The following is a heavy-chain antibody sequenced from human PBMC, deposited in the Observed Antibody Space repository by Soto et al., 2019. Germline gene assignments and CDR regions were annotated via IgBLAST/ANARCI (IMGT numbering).Heavy chain of an antibody. CDR3: ARPARECSSPGCAN. D-gene: IGHD2-2*01. Sequence: EVQLVESGGGLVQPGGSLRLSCVVSGLTFINYWMSWVRQAPGKGLGWVANINQDGSESYYVDSVKGPFTISRDNAKNSLCLHMTSLRAEDKAGYYCARPARECSSPGCANWGQGTLVTVSS. CDR1: GLTFINYW. J-gene: IGHJ4*02. CDR2: INQDGSES. V-gene: IGHV3-7*01.